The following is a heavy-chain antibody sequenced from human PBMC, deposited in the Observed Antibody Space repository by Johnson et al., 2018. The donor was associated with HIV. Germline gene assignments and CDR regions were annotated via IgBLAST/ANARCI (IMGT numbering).Heavy chain of an antibody. D-gene: IGHD1-7*01. CDR2: ISYDGSNK. Sequence: QVQLVESGGGVVQPGGSLRLSCAASGFTFSSYAMHWVRQAPGKGLEWVAVISYDGSNKYYADSVKGRFTISRDSSKNTLYLQMNSLRADDTAVYYCAKEKLELRTGDAFDIWGQGTMVTVSS. J-gene: IGHJ3*02. V-gene: IGHV3-30-3*01. CDR3: AKEKLELRTGDAFDI. CDR1: GFTFSSYA.